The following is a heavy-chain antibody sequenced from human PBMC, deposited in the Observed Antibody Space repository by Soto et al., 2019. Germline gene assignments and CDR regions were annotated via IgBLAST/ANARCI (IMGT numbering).Heavy chain of an antibody. J-gene: IGHJ6*02. CDR2: IIPIFGTA. V-gene: IGHV1-69*01. CDR3: ASIVATDGMDV. D-gene: IGHD5-12*01. Sequence: QVQLVQSGAEVKKTGSSVKVSCKASGGTFSSYAISWVRQAPGQVLEWMGGIIPIFGTANYEQKFQGRVTLTADESTSTAYMELSNLRAEDTAVYYCASIVATDGMDVWGQGTTVTVSS. CDR1: GGTFSSYA.